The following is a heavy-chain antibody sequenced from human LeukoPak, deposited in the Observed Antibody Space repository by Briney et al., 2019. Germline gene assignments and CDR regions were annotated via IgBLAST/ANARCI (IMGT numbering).Heavy chain of an antibody. CDR3: ARHPFAPPFDH. Sequence: SETLSLTCAVSGDSIRSFYWSWIRQPPGKGLEWIGYVFHTGDTNYNPSLKSRVTVSLDTSKNQIALRLTSVTAADTAVYYCARHPFAPPFDHWGRGILVTVSS. V-gene: IGHV4-59*08. J-gene: IGHJ4*02. CDR1: GDSIRSFY. CDR2: VFHTGDT.